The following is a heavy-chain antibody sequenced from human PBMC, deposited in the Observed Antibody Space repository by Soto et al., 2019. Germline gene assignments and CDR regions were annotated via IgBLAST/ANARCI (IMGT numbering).Heavy chain of an antibody. CDR2: AYYRSQWYY. V-gene: IGHV6-1*01. D-gene: IGHD4-17*01. J-gene: IGHJ6*02. Sequence: PSQTLSLTCAISGDSVSSNSAAWNCIRQSPSRGLEWLGRAYYRSQWYYDSAVSVRSRITVIPDTSKNQFSLQLNSVTPEDTAVYYCKKQNGDSRTYTVMDVWGQGTTVTVSS. CDR1: GDSVSSNSAA. CDR3: KKQNGDSRTYTVMDV.